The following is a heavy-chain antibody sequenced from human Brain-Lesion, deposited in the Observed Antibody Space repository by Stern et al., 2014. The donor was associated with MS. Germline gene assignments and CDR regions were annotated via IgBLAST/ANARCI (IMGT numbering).Heavy chain of an antibody. J-gene: IGHJ4*02. Sequence: QLVQSGAEVKKPGASVKVSCKVSGYTLPELSMHWVRQAPRKGLEGMGGFDPEDGETIYAQKFQGRVTMTEDTSTDTAYMELSSLRSEDTAVYYCATLSPGAGGNYYRHFDYWGQGTLVTVSS. CDR3: ATLSPGAGGNYYRHFDY. V-gene: IGHV1-24*01. CDR2: FDPEDGET. CDR1: GYTLPELS. D-gene: IGHD1-26*01.